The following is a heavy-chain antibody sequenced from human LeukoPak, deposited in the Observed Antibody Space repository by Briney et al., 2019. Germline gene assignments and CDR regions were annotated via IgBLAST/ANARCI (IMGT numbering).Heavy chain of an antibody. CDR3: ASPNENGGYSYGGRFDY. J-gene: IGHJ4*02. CDR1: GGTFSSYA. V-gene: IGHV1-69*13. D-gene: IGHD5-18*01. Sequence: ASVKVSCKASGGTFSSYAISWVRQAPGQGLEWMGGIIPIFGTANYAQKFQGRVTITADESTSTAYMELSSLRSEDTAVHYCASPNENGGYSYGGRFDYWGQGTLVTVSS. CDR2: IIPIFGTA.